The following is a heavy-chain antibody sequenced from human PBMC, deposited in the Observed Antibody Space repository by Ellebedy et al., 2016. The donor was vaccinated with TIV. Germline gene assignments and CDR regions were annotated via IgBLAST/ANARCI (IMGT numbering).Heavy chain of an antibody. CDR2: ISDSGGNT. J-gene: IGHJ4*02. CDR1: GFTVDSNY. CDR3: ARDSGRRRSWDNDY. D-gene: IGHD3-10*01. V-gene: IGHV3-23*01. Sequence: GESLKISCAGSGFTVDSNYMSWVRQAPGKGLEWVSTISDSGGNTHFQDSVKGRFTISRDNSRNTVYLQMNNLRAEDTAVYYCARDSGRRRSWDNDYWGQGTLVTVSS.